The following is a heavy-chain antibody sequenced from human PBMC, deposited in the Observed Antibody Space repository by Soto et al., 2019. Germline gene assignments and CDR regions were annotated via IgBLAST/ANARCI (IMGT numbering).Heavy chain of an antibody. CDR1: GGSFSGYY. CDR3: ARVEDLRVRGTYNWFDP. J-gene: IGHJ5*02. D-gene: IGHD3-10*01. Sequence: PSHPRSLACGVYGGSFSGYYRTRISQHPGTGLEWIGEINHSGSTNYNPSLKSRVTISIDTSKNQFSLKLTSVTAADTAVYYCARVEDLRVRGTYNWFDPWGQGTLVTVSS. CDR2: INHSGST. V-gene: IGHV4-34*09.